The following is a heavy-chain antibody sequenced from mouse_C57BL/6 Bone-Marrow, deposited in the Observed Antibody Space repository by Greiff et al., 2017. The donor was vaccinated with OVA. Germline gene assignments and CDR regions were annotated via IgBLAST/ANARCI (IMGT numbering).Heavy chain of an antibody. CDR3: ARANWAVDY. V-gene: IGHV5-4*01. D-gene: IGHD4-1*01. J-gene: IGHJ2*01. CDR2: ISDGGSYT. CDR1: GFTFSSYA. Sequence: EVQLQESGGGLVKPGGSLKLSCAASGFTFSSYAMSWVRQTPEKRLEWVATISDGGSYTYYPDNVKGRFTISRDNAKNNLYLQMSHLKSEDTAMYYCARANWAVDYWGQGTTLTVSS.